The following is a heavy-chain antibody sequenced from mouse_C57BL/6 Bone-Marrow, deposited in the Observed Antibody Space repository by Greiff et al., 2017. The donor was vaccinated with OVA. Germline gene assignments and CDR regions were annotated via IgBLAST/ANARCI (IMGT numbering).Heavy chain of an antibody. D-gene: IGHD1-1*01. J-gene: IGHJ1*03. V-gene: IGHV1-69*01. CDR2: IDPSDSYT. CDR1: GYTFTSYW. Sequence: VQLQQPGAELVMPGASVKLSCKASGYTFTSYWMHWVKQRPGQGLEWIGEIDPSDSYTNYNQKFKGKSTLTVDKSSSTAYMQLSSLTSEDSAVYYCARRGYYGSSPFYWYFDVWGTGTTVTVSS. CDR3: ARRGYYGSSPFYWYFDV.